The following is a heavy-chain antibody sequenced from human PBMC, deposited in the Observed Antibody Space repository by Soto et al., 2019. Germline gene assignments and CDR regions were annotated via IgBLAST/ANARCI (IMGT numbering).Heavy chain of an antibody. Sequence: PSETLSLPCTLSGGSISSLYWGWIRQPPGKGLVWIGYIYYSGSTNYNPSLKSRVTISVDTSKNQFSLKLSSVTAADTAVYYCARTSSYYYYGMDVWGQGTTFTVSS. CDR2: IYYSGST. V-gene: IGHV4-59*11. J-gene: IGHJ6*02. CDR3: ARTSSYYYYGMDV. CDR1: GGSISSLY.